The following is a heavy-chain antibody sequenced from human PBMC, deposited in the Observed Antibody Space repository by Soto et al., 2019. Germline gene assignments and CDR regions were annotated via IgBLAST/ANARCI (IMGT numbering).Heavy chain of an antibody. CDR2: TYYTERT. J-gene: IGHJ4*02. V-gene: IGHV4-59*11. CDR3: ARARELYYFDS. CDR1: DDSISYHY. Sequence: SETLSLTCTVSDDSISYHYWSWIRQPPGKGLEWIAYTYYTERTDYNPSLKSRATISVDTTKNQFSLKLSSVTAADTAVYYRARARELYYFDSWGQGPLVTVSS. D-gene: IGHD1-26*01.